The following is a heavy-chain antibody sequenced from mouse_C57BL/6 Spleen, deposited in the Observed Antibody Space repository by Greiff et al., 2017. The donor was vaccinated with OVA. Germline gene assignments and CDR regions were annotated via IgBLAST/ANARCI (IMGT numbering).Heavy chain of an antibody. D-gene: IGHD2-3*01. Sequence: DVKLQESGGGLVQPGGSLKLSCAASGIDFSRYWMSWVRRAPGKGLEWIGEINPDSSTINYAPSLKDKFIISRDNAKNTLYLQMSKVRSEYTALYYCARPGWLLRGYYAMDYWGQGTSVTVSS. CDR3: ARPGWLLRGYYAMDY. CDR2: INPDSSTI. V-gene: IGHV4-1*01. CDR1: GIDFSRYW. J-gene: IGHJ4*01.